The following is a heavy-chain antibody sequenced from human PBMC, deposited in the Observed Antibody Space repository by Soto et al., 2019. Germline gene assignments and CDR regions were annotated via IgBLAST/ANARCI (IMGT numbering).Heavy chain of an antibody. CDR2: INPKSGGT. CDR3: ARGGTFAYDTSGYSVY. D-gene: IGHD3-22*01. V-gene: IGHV1-2*02. J-gene: IGHJ4*02. Sequence: ASVKVSCKTSGYTFSSYYMHWVRQAPGQGLEWMGWINPKSGGTLYAQKFQGRVTMTRDKSISTAYMELSRLRSEDTAVYYCARGGTFAYDTSGYSVYWGQGTLVTVSS. CDR1: GYTFSSYY.